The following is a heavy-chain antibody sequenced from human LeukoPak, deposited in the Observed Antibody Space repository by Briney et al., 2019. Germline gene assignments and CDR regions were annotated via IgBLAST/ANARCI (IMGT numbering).Heavy chain of an antibody. J-gene: IGHJ6*02. D-gene: IGHD3-3*01. CDR2: ISSSSSYI. V-gene: IGHV3-21*06. CDR3: ARDLPRGYDFWSGKSPYGMDV. Sequence: PGGSLRLSCAASGFTFSSYSMNWVRQAPGKGLEWVSSISSSSSYIYYADSVKGRFTISRDNAKNSLYLQMNSLRAEDTAVYYCARDLPRGYDFWSGKSPYGMDVWGQGTTVTVSS. CDR1: GFTFSSYS.